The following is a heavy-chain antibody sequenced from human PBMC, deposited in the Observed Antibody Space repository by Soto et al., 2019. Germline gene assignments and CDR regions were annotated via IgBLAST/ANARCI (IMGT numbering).Heavy chain of an antibody. D-gene: IGHD3-16*01. CDR3: ARDCNSGLGPYYGMDV. CDR1: GFTFSSYA. Sequence: GGSLRLSCAASGFTFSSYAMHRVGQAPGKGLEWVAVISYDGSNKYYADSVKGRFTISRDNSKNTLYLQMNSLRAEDTAMYYCARDCNSGLGPYYGMDVWGQGTTVTV. V-gene: IGHV3-30-3*01. CDR2: ISYDGSNK. J-gene: IGHJ6*02.